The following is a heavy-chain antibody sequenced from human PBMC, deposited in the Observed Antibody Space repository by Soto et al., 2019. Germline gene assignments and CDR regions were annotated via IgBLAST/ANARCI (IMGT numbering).Heavy chain of an antibody. Sequence: PSETLSLTCTVSGGSISSSSYYWGWIRQPPGRGLEWIGSIHYSGSTYYNPSLKSRVTISVDTSKNQFSLKLSSVTAADTAVYYCASRGYYDSRGYYHLDYWGQGTLVTVSS. CDR1: GGSISSSSYY. V-gene: IGHV4-39*01. CDR2: IHYSGST. CDR3: ASRGYYDSRGYYHLDY. D-gene: IGHD3-22*01. J-gene: IGHJ4*02.